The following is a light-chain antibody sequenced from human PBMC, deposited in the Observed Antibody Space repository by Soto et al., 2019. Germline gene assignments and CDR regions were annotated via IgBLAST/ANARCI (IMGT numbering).Light chain of an antibody. J-gene: IGLJ1*01. CDR2: DVS. Sequence: QSVLTQPASVSGSPGQSITISCTGTSSDVGGYNYVSWYQQHPGKAPKLMIYDVSNRPSGVSNRFSGSKSANTASLTISGLQDEDDADYYCSSHTSSSTAYVFGTGTKLTVL. CDR1: SSDVGGYNY. CDR3: SSHTSSSTAYV. V-gene: IGLV2-14*01.